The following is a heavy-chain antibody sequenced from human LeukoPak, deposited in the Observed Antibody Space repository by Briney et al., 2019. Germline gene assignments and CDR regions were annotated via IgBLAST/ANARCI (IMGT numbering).Heavy chain of an antibody. V-gene: IGHV3-30*02. CDR1: GFIFSSYG. CDR2: ILYDVSNK. J-gene: IGHJ4*02. Sequence: GGSLSLSCAASGFIFSSYGMHWVRPAPGKGLGGVTFILYDVSNKYYSDSVKGRFTISRDNSKNTLYLQMNSLRAEDTAVYYCAKDSSSGYYSNYNFDYWGQGTLVTVSS. CDR3: AKDSSSGYYSNYNFDY. D-gene: IGHD3-22*01.